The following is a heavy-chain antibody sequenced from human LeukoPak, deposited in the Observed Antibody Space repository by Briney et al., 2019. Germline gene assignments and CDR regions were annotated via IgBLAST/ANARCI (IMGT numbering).Heavy chain of an antibody. CDR1: GGSISSYY. Sequence: SETLSLTCTVSGGSISSYYWSWIRQPAGKGLEWIGRIYTSGSTNYNPSLKSRVTMSVDTSKNQFSLKLSSVTAADTAVYYCASSGDYYDSKEAFDIWGKGQWSPSLQ. CDR3: ASSGDYYDSKEAFDI. D-gene: IGHD3-22*01. V-gene: IGHV4-4*07. J-gene: IGHJ3*02. CDR2: IYTSGST.